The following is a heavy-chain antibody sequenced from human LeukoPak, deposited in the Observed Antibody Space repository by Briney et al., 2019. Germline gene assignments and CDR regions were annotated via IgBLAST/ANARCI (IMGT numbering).Heavy chain of an antibody. CDR3: AKDPTTYGSGSPYY. D-gene: IGHD3-10*01. Sequence: PGGSLRLSCAASGFTFSSYAMSWVRQAPGKGLEWVSAISGSGGSTYYADSVKGRLTISRDNSKNTLYLQMNSLRAEDTAVYYCAKDPTTYGSGSPYYWGQGTLVTVSS. V-gene: IGHV3-23*01. CDR1: GFTFSSYA. J-gene: IGHJ4*02. CDR2: ISGSGGST.